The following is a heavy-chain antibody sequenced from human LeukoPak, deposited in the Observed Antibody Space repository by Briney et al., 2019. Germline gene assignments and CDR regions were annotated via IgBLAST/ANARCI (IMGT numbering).Heavy chain of an antibody. J-gene: IGHJ4*02. CDR1: GGSISSGDYY. D-gene: IGHD3-22*01. Sequence: SQTLSLTCTVSGGSISSGDYYWSWIRQPPGKGLEWIGYIYYSGSTYYNPYLKSRVTISVDTSKNQFSLKLSSVTAADTAVYYCARGSNYYDSSGYYIPDFDYWGQGTLVTVSS. CDR3: ARGSNYYDSSGYYIPDFDY. CDR2: IYYSGST. V-gene: IGHV4-30-4*08.